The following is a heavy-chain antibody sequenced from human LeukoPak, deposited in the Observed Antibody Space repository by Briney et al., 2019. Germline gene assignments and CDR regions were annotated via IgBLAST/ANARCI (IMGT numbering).Heavy chain of an antibody. V-gene: IGHV3-23*01. Sequence: GGSLRLSCAASGFTFNNYAMNWGRQAPGKGLEWVSSISGGGETTYYADSAKGRFTISWDNSQDTLYLQMNSLRAEDTAVNYCARDYADYVGYFFFDYWGQGTLVTVSS. J-gene: IGHJ4*02. CDR3: ARDYADYVGYFFFDY. D-gene: IGHD4-17*01. CDR1: GFTFNNYA. CDR2: ISGGGETT.